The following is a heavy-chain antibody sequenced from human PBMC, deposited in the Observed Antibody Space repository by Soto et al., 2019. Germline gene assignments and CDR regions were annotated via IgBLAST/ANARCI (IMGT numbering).Heavy chain of an antibody. CDR1: GGSISSGGYY. CDR2: IYYSGST. Sequence: SETLSLTCTVSGGSISSGGYYWSWIRQHPGKGLEWIGYIYYSGSTYYNPSLKSRVTISVDTSKNQFSLKLSSVTAADTAVYYCASSPTDSSGYYGLLPFDYWGQGTLVTVSS. D-gene: IGHD3-22*01. V-gene: IGHV4-31*03. J-gene: IGHJ4*02. CDR3: ASSPTDSSGYYGLLPFDY.